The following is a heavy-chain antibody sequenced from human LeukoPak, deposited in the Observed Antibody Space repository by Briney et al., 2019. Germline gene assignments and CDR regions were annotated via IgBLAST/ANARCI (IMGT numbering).Heavy chain of an antibody. J-gene: IGHJ6*03. CDR3: ARRNSYYYYMDV. CDR2: IYHSGST. CDR1: AYSISSGYY. Sequence: SETLSLTCTVSAYSISSGYYWGWIRQPPGMGLEWIGSIYHSGSTYYNLSLKSRVTISVDTSKNQFSLKLSSVTAADTAVYYCARRNSYYYYMDVWGRGTTVTVSS. V-gene: IGHV4-38-2*02.